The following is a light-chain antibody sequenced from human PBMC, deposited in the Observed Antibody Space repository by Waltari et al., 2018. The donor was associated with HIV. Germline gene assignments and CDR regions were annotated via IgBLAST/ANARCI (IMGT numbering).Light chain of an antibody. Sequence: QSALTQPASVSGSPGQSITISCTGTSSDVGGYNLVSWYQQHPGKAPKLMIYEVSKRPSGVSTRFSGSKSGNTASLTISGLQAEDEADYYCCAYAGSTTHVIFGGGTKLTVL. J-gene: IGLJ2*01. CDR1: SSDVGGYNL. CDR2: EVS. V-gene: IGLV2-23*02. CDR3: CAYAGSTTHVI.